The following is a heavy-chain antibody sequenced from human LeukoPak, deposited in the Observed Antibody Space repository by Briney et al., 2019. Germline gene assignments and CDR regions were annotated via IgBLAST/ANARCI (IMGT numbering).Heavy chain of an antibody. CDR1: GGSFSGYY. D-gene: IGHD5-12*01. CDR2: INHSGST. V-gene: IGHV4-34*01. J-gene: IGHJ3*02. Sequence: PSETLSLTCAVYGGSFSGYYWSWIRQPPGKGLEWIGEINHSGSTNYNPSLKSRVTISVDTSKNQFSLKLSSVTAADTAVYYCARPTIGLDGAFDIWGQGTMVTVSS. CDR3: ARPTIGLDGAFDI.